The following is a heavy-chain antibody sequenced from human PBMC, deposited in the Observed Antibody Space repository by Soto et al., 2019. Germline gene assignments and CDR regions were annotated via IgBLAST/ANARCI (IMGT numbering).Heavy chain of an antibody. CDR2: ISGSGGST. V-gene: IGHV3-23*01. CDR1: GFTFSSYA. Sequence: GGSLRLSCAASGFTFSSYAMSWVRQAPGKGLEWVSAISGSGGSTYYADSVKGRFTISRNNSKNTLYLKMNSLRAEDTAVYYCAKDRFGDPAHYWGQGTLVTVSS. J-gene: IGHJ4*02. D-gene: IGHD3-10*01. CDR3: AKDRFGDPAHY.